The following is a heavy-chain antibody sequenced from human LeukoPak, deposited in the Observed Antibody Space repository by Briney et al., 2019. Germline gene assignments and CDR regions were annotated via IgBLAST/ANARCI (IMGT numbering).Heavy chain of an antibody. CDR1: GFTFSSYA. Sequence: GRSLRLSCAASGFTFSSYAMHWVRQAPGKGLEWVAVISYDGSNKYYADSVKGRFTISRDNSKNTQYLQMNSLRAEDTAVYYCATFEYSSSSDYWGQGTLVTVSS. CDR3: ATFEYSSSSDY. CDR2: ISYDGSNK. D-gene: IGHD6-6*01. V-gene: IGHV3-30*01. J-gene: IGHJ4*02.